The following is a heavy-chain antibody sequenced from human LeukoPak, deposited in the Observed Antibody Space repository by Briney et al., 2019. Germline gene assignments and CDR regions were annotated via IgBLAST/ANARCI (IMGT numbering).Heavy chain of an antibody. CDR2: IKQDGSEK. J-gene: IGHJ4*02. CDR1: GFTFSSYW. Sequence: GGSLRLSCAASGFTFSSYWMSWVRQAPGKGLEWVANIKQDGSEKYYVDSVKGRFTISRDNAKNSLYLQMNSLRAEDTAVYYCAREGYPLWFGEIHWGQGTLVTVSS. D-gene: IGHD3-10*01. CDR3: AREGYPLWFGEIH. V-gene: IGHV3-7*03.